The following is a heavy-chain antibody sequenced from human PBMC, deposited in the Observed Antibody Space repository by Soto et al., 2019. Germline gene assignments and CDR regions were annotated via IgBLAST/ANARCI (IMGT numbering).Heavy chain of an antibody. CDR2: IDPDGRQK. J-gene: IGHJ4*02. D-gene: IGHD1-26*01. V-gene: IGHV3-7*03. CDR3: ARDMGPSGAYGY. CDR1: GFTFSTYW. Sequence: EVQLVDSGGDLVQPGGSLRLSCAASGFTFSTYWMSWVRLAPGKGLEWVANIDPDGRQKYYVDSVKGRFTISRDNAKNSLYLQTNSLRAEDTAVYYCARDMGPSGAYGYWGQGTLVTVSS.